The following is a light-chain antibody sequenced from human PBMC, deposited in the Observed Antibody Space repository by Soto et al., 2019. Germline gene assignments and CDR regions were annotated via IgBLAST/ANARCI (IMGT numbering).Light chain of an antibody. J-gene: IGKJ4*01. Sequence: EIPMTQSPSTLSASLGARVTITCRASQSISDWLAWYQQKPGKAPKLLIYDASGLESGVPSRFSGSGSGTEFTLTISSLQPDDFATYYCQQYNSYSLTFGGGTKVDNK. CDR3: QQYNSYSLT. CDR2: DAS. CDR1: QSISDW. V-gene: IGKV1-5*01.